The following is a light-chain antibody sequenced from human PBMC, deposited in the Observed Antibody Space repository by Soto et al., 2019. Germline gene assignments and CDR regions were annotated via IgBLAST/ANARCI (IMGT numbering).Light chain of an antibody. CDR2: HTS. CDR3: LQHKSYPWT. CDR1: LDIGTD. Sequence: IQVPQSPSSLSASIGDRVSITCRALLDIGTDLDWYQQKPGKAPKRLLYHTSTLQSGVPSRFSGAGSGAEFTLTINGLQSEDFATYFCLQHKSYPWTFGQGTKVDIK. J-gene: IGKJ1*01. V-gene: IGKV1-17*01.